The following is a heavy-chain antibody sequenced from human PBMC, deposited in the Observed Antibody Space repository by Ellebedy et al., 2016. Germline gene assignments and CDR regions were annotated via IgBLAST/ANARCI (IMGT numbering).Heavy chain of an antibody. J-gene: IGHJ4*02. Sequence: SQTLSLTCAVSGASISRGGYSWNWVRQPPGKALEWIGFIYDSGTTYYNPSLKSRLSISVDRSKNQFSLNLTSVTAADTAVYYCARAWRDWGQGTLVTVSS. CDR3: ARAWRD. CDR1: GASISRGGYS. V-gene: IGHV4-30-2*01. D-gene: IGHD1-1*01. CDR2: IYDSGTT.